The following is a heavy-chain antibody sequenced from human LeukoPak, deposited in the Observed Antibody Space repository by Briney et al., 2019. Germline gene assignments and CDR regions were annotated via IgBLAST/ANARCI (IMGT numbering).Heavy chain of an antibody. Sequence: SETLSLTCTVSGGSISSYYWSWIRQPPGKGLEWIGYIYYSGSTNYNPSLKSRVTISVDTSKNQFSLKLSSVTAADAAVYYCARVRHYYDSSGYYYRAFDIWGQGTMVTVSS. CDR3: ARVRHYYDSSGYYYRAFDI. CDR1: GGSISSYY. J-gene: IGHJ3*02. V-gene: IGHV4-59*01. CDR2: IYYSGST. D-gene: IGHD3-22*01.